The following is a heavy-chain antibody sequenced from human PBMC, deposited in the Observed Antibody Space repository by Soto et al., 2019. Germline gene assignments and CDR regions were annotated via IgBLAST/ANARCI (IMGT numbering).Heavy chain of an antibody. V-gene: IGHV3-30*04. CDR2: ISYDGRNE. CDR3: ARDGCPNGVCFNDY. D-gene: IGHD2-8*01. Sequence: GGSLRLSCAASGFSFSSYAMHWVRQAPGKGLEWLSFISYDGRNEYYADSVKGRFTVSRDSSENTLYLQINTLKPEDTAVYYCARDGCPNGVCFNDYWGQGTLVTVSS. J-gene: IGHJ4*02. CDR1: GFSFSSYA.